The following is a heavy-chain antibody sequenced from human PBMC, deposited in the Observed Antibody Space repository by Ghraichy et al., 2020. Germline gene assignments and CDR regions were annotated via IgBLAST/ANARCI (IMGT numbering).Heavy chain of an antibody. D-gene: IGHD5-18*01. J-gene: IGHJ4*02. Sequence: SETLSLTFSVSGGSMSGYYWSWVRQSPGKGLEWITYIYSSGSTKYNPSLESRVTISLDTSKNQFSMKLSSVTAADTAVYYCARVRYSYGYIRDFDYWGQGTQVTVSS. CDR2: IYSSGST. CDR3: ARVRYSYGYIRDFDY. CDR1: GGSMSGYY. V-gene: IGHV4-59*01.